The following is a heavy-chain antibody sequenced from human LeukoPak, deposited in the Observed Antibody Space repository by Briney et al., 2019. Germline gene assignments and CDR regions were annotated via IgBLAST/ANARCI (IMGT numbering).Heavy chain of an antibody. Sequence: GASVKLSCKASGYTFTSYGISWVRQAPGHGLEWMGWISAYNGNTIYAQKLQGRVTMTTDTSTHTAYMELRSLRSDDTAVYYCARDTPYGSGSYFDYWGQGTLVTVSS. CDR2: ISAYNGNT. CDR3: ARDTPYGSGSYFDY. D-gene: IGHD3-10*01. J-gene: IGHJ4*02. V-gene: IGHV1-18*01. CDR1: GYTFTSYG.